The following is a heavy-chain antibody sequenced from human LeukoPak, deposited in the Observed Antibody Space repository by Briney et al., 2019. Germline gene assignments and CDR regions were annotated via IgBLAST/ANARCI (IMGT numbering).Heavy chain of an antibody. Sequence: SVKVSCKASGGTFSSYAISWVRQAPGQGLEWKGGIIPIFGTANYAQKFQGRVTITTDESTSTAYMELSSLRSEDTAVYYCAREVRCSGGSCYLSEYFQHWGQGTLVTVSS. V-gene: IGHV1-69*05. CDR1: GGTFSSYA. D-gene: IGHD2-15*01. CDR2: IIPIFGTA. CDR3: AREVRCSGGSCYLSEYFQH. J-gene: IGHJ1*01.